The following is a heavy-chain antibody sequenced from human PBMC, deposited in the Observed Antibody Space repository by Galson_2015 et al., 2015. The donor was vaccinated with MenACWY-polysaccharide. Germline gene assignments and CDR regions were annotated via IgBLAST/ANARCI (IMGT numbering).Heavy chain of an antibody. V-gene: IGHV3-74*01. CDR1: GFTFITHW. CDR3: ARGITSSN. CDR2: INRDGSNT. Sequence: SLRLSCAVSGFTFITHWMHWVRQAPGKGLMWVSRINRDGSNTDYADSVKGRFTISRDNAKNTLFLQMNSLRAEDTAVYYCARGITSSNWGQGTLVTVSS. J-gene: IGHJ4*02. D-gene: IGHD6-6*01.